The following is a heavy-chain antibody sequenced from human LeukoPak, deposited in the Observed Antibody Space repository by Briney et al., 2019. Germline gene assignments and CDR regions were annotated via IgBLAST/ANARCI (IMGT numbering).Heavy chain of an antibody. CDR2: IYYSGST. CDR3: ARLLWFGEADDY. V-gene: IGHV4-61*01. CDR1: GGSVSSGSYY. D-gene: IGHD3-10*01. Sequence: NPSETLSLTCTVSGGSVSSGSYYWSWIRQPPGKGLEWIGYIYYSGSTNYNPSLKSRVTISVDTSKNQFSLKLSSVTAADTAVYYCARLLWFGEADDYWGQGTLVTVSS. J-gene: IGHJ4*02.